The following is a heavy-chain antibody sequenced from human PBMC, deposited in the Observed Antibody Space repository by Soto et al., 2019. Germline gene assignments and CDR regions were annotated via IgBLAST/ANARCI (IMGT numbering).Heavy chain of an antibody. V-gene: IGHV3-33*01. CDR2: IRYDGSNK. D-gene: IGHD3-10*01. CDR1: GFTFSSYG. J-gene: IGHJ4*02. Sequence: GGSLRLSCAASGFTFSSYGMHWVRQAPGKGLEWVAVIRYDGSNKYYADSVKGRFTISRDNSKNTLYLQMNSLRAEDTAVYYCARGTMVRGVIIGGFDYWGQGTLVTVSS. CDR3: ARGTMVRGVIIGGFDY.